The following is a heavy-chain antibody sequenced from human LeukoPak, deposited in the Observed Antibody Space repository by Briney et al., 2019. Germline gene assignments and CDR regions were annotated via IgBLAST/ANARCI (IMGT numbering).Heavy chain of an antibody. V-gene: IGHV3-74*01. D-gene: IGHD4-17*01. CDR3: TRGSDDYGDYVQIDI. CDR2: INNDGSTT. Sequence: GGSLRLSCAASGFTFGSYWMHWVRQAPGKGLVWASRINNDGSTTNYADSVKGRFTISRDNAKNTLYLQMNSLRAEDTAVYYCTRGSDDYGDYVQIDIWGQGTMVTVSS. CDR1: GFTFGSYW. J-gene: IGHJ3*02.